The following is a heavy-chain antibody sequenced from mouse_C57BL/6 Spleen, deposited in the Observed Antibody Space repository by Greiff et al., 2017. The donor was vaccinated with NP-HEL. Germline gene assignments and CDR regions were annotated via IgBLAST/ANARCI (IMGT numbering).Heavy chain of an antibody. V-gene: IGHV1-4*01. CDR3: AREETTVVRDFDY. CDR1: GYTFTSYT. D-gene: IGHD1-1*01. J-gene: IGHJ2*01. CDR2: INPSSGYT. Sequence: VQLVESGAELARPGASVKMSCKASGYTFTSYTMHWVKQRPGQGLEWIGYINPSSGYTKYNQKFKDKATLTADKSSSTAYMQLSSLTSEDSAVYYWAREETTVVRDFDYWGQGTTLTVSS.